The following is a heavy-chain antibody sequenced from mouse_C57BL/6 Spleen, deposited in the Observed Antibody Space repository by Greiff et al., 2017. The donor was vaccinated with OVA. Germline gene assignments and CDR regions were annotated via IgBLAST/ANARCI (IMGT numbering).Heavy chain of an antibody. V-gene: IGHV5-16*01. CDR3: ARKDPYYGSFDY. D-gene: IGHD1-1*01. CDR2: INYDGSST. CDR1: GFTFSDYY. J-gene: IGHJ2*01. Sequence: EVQLVESEGGLVQPGSSMKLSCTASGFTFSDYYMAWVRQVPEKGLEWVANINYDGSSTYYLDSLKSRFIISRDNAKNILYLQMSSLKSEDTATYYCARKDPYYGSFDYWGQGTTLTVSS.